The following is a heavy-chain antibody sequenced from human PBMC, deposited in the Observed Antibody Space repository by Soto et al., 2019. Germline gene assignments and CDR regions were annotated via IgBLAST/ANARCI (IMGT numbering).Heavy chain of an antibody. CDR2: INSDGSST. V-gene: IGHV3-74*01. CDR1: GFTFSSYW. D-gene: IGHD5-18*01. J-gene: IGHJ6*02. CDR3: ARDRVDTAMVTYVGLDV. Sequence: PGGSLRLSCAASGFTFSSYWMRWARQAPGEGLVWVSRINSDGSSTSYADSVKGRFTISRDNAKNTLYLQMNSLRAEDTAVYYCARDRVDTAMVTYVGLDVWGQGTTVTVSS.